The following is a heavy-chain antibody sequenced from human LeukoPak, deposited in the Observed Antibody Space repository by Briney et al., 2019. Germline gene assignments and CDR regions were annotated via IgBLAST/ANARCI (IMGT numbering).Heavy chain of an antibody. CDR2: ISSSSSYI. CDR3: GRGMRDYYGLDY. Sequence: GGSLRLSCAASGFTFSSYSMNWVRQAPGKGLEWVSSISSSSSYIYYADSVKGRFTISRDNAKNSLYLQMSSLTAEDTAVYYCGRGMRDYYGLDYWGQGTLVTVSS. V-gene: IGHV3-21*01. CDR1: GFTFSSYS. J-gene: IGHJ4*02. D-gene: IGHD3-10*01.